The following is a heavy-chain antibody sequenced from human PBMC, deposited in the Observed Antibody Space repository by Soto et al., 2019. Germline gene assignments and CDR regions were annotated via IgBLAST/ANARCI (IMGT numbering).Heavy chain of an antibody. J-gene: IGHJ1*01. Sequence: QVKLVESGGGVVQPGRSLRLSCEASGFTFSSYGMHWVRQAPGKGLEWVAVIWYDGSNKYYADSVKGRFTISRDNSKNTLYLQMNSLRAEDTAVYYCARDRSCSGGSCYSLQHWGQGTLVSVSS. D-gene: IGHD2-15*01. CDR1: GFTFSSYG. CDR2: IWYDGSNK. CDR3: ARDRSCSGGSCYSLQH. V-gene: IGHV3-33*01.